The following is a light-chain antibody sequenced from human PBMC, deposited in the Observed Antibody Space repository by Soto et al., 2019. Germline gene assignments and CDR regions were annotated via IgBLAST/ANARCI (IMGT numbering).Light chain of an antibody. J-gene: IGLJ1*01. CDR2: DVS. V-gene: IGLV2-14*03. CDR1: SSEVGAFNY. Sequence: QSVLNQPAPVSGSPGQSIAISCTGTSSEVGAFNYVSWYQQHPGKAPKFMIFDVSSRPSGVSDRFSGSKSGNTASLTISGLQTEDEADYYCASYTTSSTYVFGTGTKVTVL. CDR3: ASYTTSSTYV.